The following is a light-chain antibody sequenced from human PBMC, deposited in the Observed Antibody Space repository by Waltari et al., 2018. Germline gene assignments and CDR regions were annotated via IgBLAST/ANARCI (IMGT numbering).Light chain of an antibody. J-gene: IGLJ2*01. V-gene: IGLV2-14*01. CDR2: EVS. CDR3: GSYTSSDTWI. Sequence: QSALTQPASVSGSPGQSITISCTGTSDDVGGYDYVSWYQHHPGKAPKLIIYEVSDRPSGVSNRFSGSRSANTASLAISGLQAEDEAHYYCGSYTSSDTWIFGGGTKLTVL. CDR1: SDDVGGYDY.